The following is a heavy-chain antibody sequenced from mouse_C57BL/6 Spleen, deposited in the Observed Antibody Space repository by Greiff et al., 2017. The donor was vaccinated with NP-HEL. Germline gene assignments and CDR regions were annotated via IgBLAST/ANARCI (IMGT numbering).Heavy chain of an antibody. Sequence: EVKVVESGEGLVKPGGSLKLSCAASGFTFSSYAMSWVRQTPEKRLEWVAYISSGGDYIYYADTVKGRFTISRDNARNTLYLQMSSLRSEDTAMYYCTRSSVRYAFDYWGQGTTLTVSS. D-gene: IGHD1-1*01. CDR3: TRSSVRYAFDY. CDR2: ISSGGDYI. V-gene: IGHV5-9-1*02. J-gene: IGHJ2*01. CDR1: GFTFSSYA.